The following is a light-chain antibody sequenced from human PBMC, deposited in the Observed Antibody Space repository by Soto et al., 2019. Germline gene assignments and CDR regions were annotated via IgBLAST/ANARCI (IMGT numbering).Light chain of an antibody. J-gene: IGKJ4*01. Sequence: EIAMTQSPDTLSVSPGDRATLSCRARQGVRSDLAWYQQKAGQSPRLLIYGASTRAAETPSRFSGSGSETEFTLTAISLQSEDFEVYYCQQYSKWPLTFGGGTTVDIK. CDR3: QQYSKWPLT. CDR2: GAS. V-gene: IGKV3-15*01. CDR1: QGVRSD.